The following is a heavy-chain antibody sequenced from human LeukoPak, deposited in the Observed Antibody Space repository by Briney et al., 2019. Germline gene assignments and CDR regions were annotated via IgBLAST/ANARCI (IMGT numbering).Heavy chain of an antibody. D-gene: IGHD3-16*01. CDR2: VSDNGGGT. J-gene: IGHJ4*02. CDR1: GSTFSSYA. CDR3: AKYSPILYDGFDY. V-gene: IGHV3-23*01. Sequence: GGSLRLSCAASGSTFSSYAMSWVRQAPGKGLEWVSLVSDNGGGTYYADPVKGRFTISRDNSKNTLYLQLTGVKAEDTAVYYCAKYSPILYDGFDYWGQGTLVTVSS.